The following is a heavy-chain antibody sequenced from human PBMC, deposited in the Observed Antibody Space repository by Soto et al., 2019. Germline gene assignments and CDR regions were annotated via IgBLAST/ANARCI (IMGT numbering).Heavy chain of an antibody. CDR3: ARVGYCSSTSCFDY. Sequence: GGSLRLSCAASGFTVSSNYMSWVRQAPGKGLEWVSVIYSGCSTYYADSVKGRFTISRDNSKNTLYLQMNSLRAEDTAVYYCARVGYCSSTSCFDYWGQGTLVTVSS. CDR1: GFTVSSNY. CDR2: IYSGCST. J-gene: IGHJ4*02. D-gene: IGHD2-2*01. V-gene: IGHV3-66*01.